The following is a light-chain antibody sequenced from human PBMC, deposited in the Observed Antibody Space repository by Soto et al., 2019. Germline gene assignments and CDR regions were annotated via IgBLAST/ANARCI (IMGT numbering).Light chain of an antibody. Sequence: DIQMTQSPSSLSASVGDRVTITCRASQSISRNLNWYQHKPGKAPKLLIYAASSLQNGVPSRFXGVGSGTEFTLSISSLQPEDFGTYYCQQSYTTASITFGQGTRLEIK. CDR2: AAS. J-gene: IGKJ5*01. CDR1: QSISRN. CDR3: QQSYTTASIT. V-gene: IGKV1-39*01.